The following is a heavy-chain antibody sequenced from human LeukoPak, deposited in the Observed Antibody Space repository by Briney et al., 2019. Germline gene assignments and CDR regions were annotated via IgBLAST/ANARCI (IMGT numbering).Heavy chain of an antibody. CDR2: INSDGSST. J-gene: IGHJ5*02. Sequence: GGSLRLSCAASGFTFSSYWMHWVRQAPGKGLVWVSRINSDGSSTSYADSVKGRFTISRDNAKNTLYLQMNSLRAEDTAVYYCARTNCSGGSCYGENWFDPWGQGTLVTVSS. D-gene: IGHD2-15*01. CDR1: GFTFSSYW. V-gene: IGHV3-74*01. CDR3: ARTNCSGGSCYGENWFDP.